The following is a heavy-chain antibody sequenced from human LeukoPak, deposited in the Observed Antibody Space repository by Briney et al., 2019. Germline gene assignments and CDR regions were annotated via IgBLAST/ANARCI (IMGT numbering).Heavy chain of an antibody. Sequence: GGSLRLSCEASGVTFNSYGMHWVRQAPGKGLEWVAFVRYDESNKYYADSVKGRFTISRDSSANTLYLQMNSLRAEDTAVYYCADTSMIGRHFDYWGQGTLVTVSS. CDR1: GVTFNSYG. CDR2: VRYDESNK. J-gene: IGHJ4*02. CDR3: ADTSMIGRHFDY. V-gene: IGHV3-30*02. D-gene: IGHD5-18*01.